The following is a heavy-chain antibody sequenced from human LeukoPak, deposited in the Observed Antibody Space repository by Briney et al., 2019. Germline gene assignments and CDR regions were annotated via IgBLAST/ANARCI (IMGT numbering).Heavy chain of an antibody. V-gene: IGHV3-21*01. CDR2: ISGGGSYI. Sequence: PGGSLRLSCAASGFTFSSYAMSWVRQAPGKGLEWVSSISGGGSYIYYADSVKGRFTISRDHAKNSLYLQMNSLRVEDTAVYYCAREGWGTSSNYYFYFMDFWGKGTTVTVSS. CDR3: AREGWGTSSNYYFYFMDF. CDR1: GFTFSSYA. J-gene: IGHJ6*03. D-gene: IGHD2-2*01.